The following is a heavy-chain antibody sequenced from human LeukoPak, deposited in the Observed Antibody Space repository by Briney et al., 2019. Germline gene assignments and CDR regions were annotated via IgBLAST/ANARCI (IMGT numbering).Heavy chain of an antibody. V-gene: IGHV1-8*03. J-gene: IGHJ5*02. CDR1: GGTFTSYD. Sequence: ASVKVSCKASGGTFTSYDINWVRQATGQGLEWMGWMNPNSGNTGYAQKFQGRVTITRNTSISTAYMELSSLRSEDTAVYYCARELGYCSSTSCYQGWFDPWGQGALVTVSS. CDR2: MNPNSGNT. CDR3: ARELGYCSSTSCYQGWFDP. D-gene: IGHD2-2*01.